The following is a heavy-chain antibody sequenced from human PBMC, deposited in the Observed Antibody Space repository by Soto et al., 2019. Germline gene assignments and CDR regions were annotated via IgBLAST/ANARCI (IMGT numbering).Heavy chain of an antibody. D-gene: IGHD3-3*01. J-gene: IGHJ6*02. Sequence: SETLFLTCTVSGGSISSGGYYWSWIRQHPGKGLEWIGYIYYSGSTYYNPSLKSRVTISVDTSKNQFSLKLSSVTAADTAVYYCARDYYDFWSGPYYYYDMDVWGQGTTVTVSS. V-gene: IGHV4-31*03. CDR1: GGSISSGGYY. CDR2: IYYSGST. CDR3: ARDYYDFWSGPYYYYDMDV.